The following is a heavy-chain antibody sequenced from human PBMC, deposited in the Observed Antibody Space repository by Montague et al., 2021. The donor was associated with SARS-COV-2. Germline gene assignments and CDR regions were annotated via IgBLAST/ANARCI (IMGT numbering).Heavy chain of an antibody. D-gene: IGHD3-3*01. CDR3: ARFWNGYVDQ. CDR1: GGSIRSYY. Sequence: SETLSLTCSFSGGSIRSYYWSWIRLPPGKPLGWLGYMDYTGGATPNPSLKSRVTISVDTCSSQFSLRLTSATAADTAVYFCARFWNGYVDQWGQGTLVTVSS. CDR2: MDYTGGA. J-gene: IGHJ4*02. V-gene: IGHV4-59*01.